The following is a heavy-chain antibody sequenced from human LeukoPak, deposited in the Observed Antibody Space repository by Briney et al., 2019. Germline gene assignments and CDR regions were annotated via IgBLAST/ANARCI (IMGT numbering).Heavy chain of an antibody. Sequence: GGSLRLSCAASGFTFSSYGMHWVRQAPGKGLEWVAVISYDGSNKYYADSVKGRFTISRDNSKNTVYLQMNSLRAEDTAVYYCAGDENDDYLGGLDYWGQGALVTVSS. CDR1: GFTFSSYG. D-gene: IGHD3-16*01. CDR2: ISYDGSNK. V-gene: IGHV3-30*03. CDR3: AGDENDDYLGGLDY. J-gene: IGHJ4*02.